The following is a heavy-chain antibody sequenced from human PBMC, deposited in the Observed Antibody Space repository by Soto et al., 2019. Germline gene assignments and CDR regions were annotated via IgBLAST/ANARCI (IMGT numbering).Heavy chain of an antibody. Sequence: GASVKVSCKASGYTFTGYYMHWVRQAPGQGLEWMGWINPNSGGTNYAPEFQGRVTMTRDTSISTAYMELRSLRSDDTAVYYCAGWEHSYGDYYYGMDVWGQGTTVTVSS. CDR1: GYTFTGYY. V-gene: IGHV1-2*02. D-gene: IGHD5-18*01. CDR3: AGWEHSYGDYYYGMDV. J-gene: IGHJ6*02. CDR2: INPNSGGT.